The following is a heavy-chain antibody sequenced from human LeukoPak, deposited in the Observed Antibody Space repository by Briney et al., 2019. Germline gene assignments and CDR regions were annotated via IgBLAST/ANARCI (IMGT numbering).Heavy chain of an antibody. CDR2: VNPGTGAT. Sequence: GASVKVSCKAKGYTFIDYYMHWVRQAPGQGLEWMGWVNPGTGATYYQQKFQGRVSMTRDTSISTAYMELSRLNSDDTAVYYCARKGYSEGLDPWGQGTLVTVSS. V-gene: IGHV1-2*02. J-gene: IGHJ5*02. CDR1: GYTFIDYY. D-gene: IGHD5-18*01. CDR3: ARKGYSEGLDP.